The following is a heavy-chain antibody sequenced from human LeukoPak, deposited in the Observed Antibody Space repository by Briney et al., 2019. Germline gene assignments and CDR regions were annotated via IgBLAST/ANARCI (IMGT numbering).Heavy chain of an antibody. J-gene: IGHJ5*02. CDR1: GFTFSNFW. CDR3: ARDRPPNWFDP. V-gene: IGHV3-74*01. Sequence: GGSLRLSCAASGFTFSNFWMHWVRQASGKGLVWVSRISADGSDAVYADSVKGRFTISRDNAKNTVHLQMNNLRAEDTAVYYCARDRPPNWFDPWGQGTLVTVSS. CDR2: ISADGSDA.